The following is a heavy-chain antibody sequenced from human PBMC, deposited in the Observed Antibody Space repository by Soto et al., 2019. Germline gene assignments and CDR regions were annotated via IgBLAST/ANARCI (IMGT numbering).Heavy chain of an antibody. V-gene: IGHV3-11*01. D-gene: IGHD6-13*01. CDR1: GFIFTDYS. CDR2: ITTGGETT. CDR3: ARDPPSIAAAGTEDYYYGMDV. J-gene: IGHJ6*02. Sequence: PGGSLRLSCAASGFIFTDYSMAWIRQAPGKGLEWISYITTGGETTLYAASVEGRFTISRDNAKKALFLQMNSLRAEDTAVYYCARDPPSIAAAGTEDYYYGMDVWGQGTTVTVSS.